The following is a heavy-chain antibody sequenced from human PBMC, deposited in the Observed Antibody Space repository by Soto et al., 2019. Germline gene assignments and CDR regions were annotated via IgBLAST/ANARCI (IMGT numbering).Heavy chain of an antibody. J-gene: IGHJ5*01. V-gene: IGHV3-7*01. Sequence: GGSLRLSCAASGFTFSTYWMSWVRQAPGKGLEWVANIKQDGSEKYYGDPVEGRFTISRDNAKNSLYLQMNSLRAEDTAVYYCARDQSTGGWFFVGSWGQGALVTVSS. CDR2: IKQDGSEK. CDR1: GFTFSTYW. CDR3: ARDQSTGGWFFVGS. D-gene: IGHD6-19*01.